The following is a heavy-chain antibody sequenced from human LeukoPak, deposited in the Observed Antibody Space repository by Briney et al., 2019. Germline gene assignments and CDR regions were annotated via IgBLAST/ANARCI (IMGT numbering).Heavy chain of an antibody. Sequence: PGGSLRLSCATSGLTVSSNYMSWVRQAPGKGLEWVSVIYSGGSTYHADSVKGRFTISRDNSKNTLDLQMNSLRAEDTAVYYCARARSSWYYLDAFDIWGQGTMVTVSS. D-gene: IGHD6-13*01. J-gene: IGHJ3*02. CDR1: GLTVSSNY. CDR3: ARARSSWYYLDAFDI. V-gene: IGHV3-53*01. CDR2: IYSGGST.